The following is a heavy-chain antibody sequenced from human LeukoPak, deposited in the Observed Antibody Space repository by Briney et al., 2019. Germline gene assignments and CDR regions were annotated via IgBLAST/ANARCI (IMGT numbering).Heavy chain of an antibody. Sequence: GGSLRLSCAASGFTFSSFAMSWVRQAPGKGLEWVSTISRSGGSTYYADSVKGRFTISRDNSKNTLYLQMNSLRAEDTAVYYCAKDLNSSGWSYDAFDIWGQGTMVTVSS. CDR3: AKDLNSSGWSYDAFDI. V-gene: IGHV3-23*01. D-gene: IGHD6-19*01. J-gene: IGHJ3*02. CDR2: ISRSGGST. CDR1: GFTFSSFA.